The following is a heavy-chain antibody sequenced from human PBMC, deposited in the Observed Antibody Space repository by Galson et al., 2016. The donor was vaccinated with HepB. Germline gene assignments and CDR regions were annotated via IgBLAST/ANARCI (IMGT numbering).Heavy chain of an antibody. CDR3: ARHGRTAAVEFDY. Sequence: TLSLTCTVSGDSISSSSHYWAWIRKPPGKGLEWIGNIYYRGTTYYTPSLTSRVTISVDTSKNQFYLNLSSVTAADTAVYYCARHGRTAAVEFDYWGQGTLVTVSS. CDR2: IYYRGTT. D-gene: IGHD6-13*01. CDR1: GDSISSSSHY. J-gene: IGHJ4*02. V-gene: IGHV4-39*01.